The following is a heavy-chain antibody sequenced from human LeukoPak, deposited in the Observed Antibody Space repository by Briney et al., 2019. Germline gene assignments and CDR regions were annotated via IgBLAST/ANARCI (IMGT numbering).Heavy chain of an antibody. J-gene: IGHJ4*02. CDR1: GFTFSSYG. Sequence: GGTLRLSCAASGFTFSSYGMSWVRQAPGKGLEWVSAISGSGGSTYYADSVKGRFTISRDNSKNTLYLQMNSLRAEDTAAYYCAKLGDYDSSATWGQGTLVTVSS. CDR2: ISGSGGST. CDR3: AKLGDYDSSAT. D-gene: IGHD3-22*01. V-gene: IGHV3-23*01.